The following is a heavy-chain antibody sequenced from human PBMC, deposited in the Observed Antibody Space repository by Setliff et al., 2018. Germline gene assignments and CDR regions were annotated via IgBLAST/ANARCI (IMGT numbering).Heavy chain of an antibody. CDR1: GFAFSRYS. CDR2: IFGSDGST. CDR3: ARDRLPDGGYDVDY. J-gene: IGHJ4*02. V-gene: IGHV3-23*01. D-gene: IGHD5-12*01. Sequence: GGSLRLSCAASGFAFSRYSMSWVRQAPGKGLEWLSIIFGSDGSTYYADSVKGRFTISRDNSKNTLYLQMNSLRAEDTAVYYCARDRLPDGGYDVDYWGQGTLVTVSS.